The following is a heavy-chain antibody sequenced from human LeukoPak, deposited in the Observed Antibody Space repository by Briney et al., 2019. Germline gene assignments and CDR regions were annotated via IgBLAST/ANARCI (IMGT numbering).Heavy chain of an antibody. Sequence: SETLSLTCAVYGGSCSGFYWSWIRQPPSKGLECIGEIKHIGGTNYNPSLKSRVTMSVDTSKKQFSLNLTSVTAADTAVYYCARLPYGSGFWLHREGRDVWGKGTTVTISS. CDR2: IKHIGGT. D-gene: IGHD3-10*01. CDR3: ARLPYGSGFWLHREGRDV. J-gene: IGHJ6*04. V-gene: IGHV4-34*01. CDR1: GGSCSGFY.